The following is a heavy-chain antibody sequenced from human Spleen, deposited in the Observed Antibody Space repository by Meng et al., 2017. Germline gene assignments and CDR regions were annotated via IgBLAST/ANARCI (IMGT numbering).Heavy chain of an antibody. Sequence: QVQQGLFGDGVKKPGSSVKVCCMASGATFSSSAITWVRQAPGQGLEWMGGRIPIFGTPKYAQKFQGRVTITADKSTSTVYMELSSLRSEDTALYFCARISWTRYYFDYWGQGTLVTVSS. CDR2: RIPIFGTP. J-gene: IGHJ4*02. D-gene: IGHD3/OR15-3a*01. V-gene: IGHV1-69*06. CDR3: ARISWTRYYFDY. CDR1: GATFSSSA.